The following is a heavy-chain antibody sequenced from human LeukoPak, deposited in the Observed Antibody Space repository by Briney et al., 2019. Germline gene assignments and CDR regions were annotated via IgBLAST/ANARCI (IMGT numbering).Heavy chain of an antibody. CDR2: IYYSGST. V-gene: IGHV4-59*01. CDR3: AREIGYCSSTSCRKRGYYFDY. J-gene: IGHJ4*02. CDR1: GGSISSYY. Sequence: PSETLSLTCTVSGGSISSYYWSWIRQPPGKGLEWIGYIYYSGSTNYNPSLKSRVTISVDTSKNQFSLKLSSVTAADTAVYYCAREIGYCSSTSCRKRGYYFDYWGQGTLVTVSS. D-gene: IGHD2-2*01.